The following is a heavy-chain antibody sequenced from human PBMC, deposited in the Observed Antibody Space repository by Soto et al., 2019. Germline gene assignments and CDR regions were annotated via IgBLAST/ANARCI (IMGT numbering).Heavy chain of an antibody. D-gene: IGHD3-22*01. J-gene: IGHJ6*02. Sequence: PGGSLRLSCAASGFTFSSYGMHWVRQAPGKGLEWVAVISYDGSNKYYADSVKGRFAISRDNSKNTLYLQMNSLRAEDTAVYYCAKDGRYDSSGYWDPASYYYYYYGMDVWGQGTTVTVSS. CDR2: ISYDGSNK. CDR3: AKDGRYDSSGYWDPASYYYYYYGMDV. V-gene: IGHV3-30*18. CDR1: GFTFSSYG.